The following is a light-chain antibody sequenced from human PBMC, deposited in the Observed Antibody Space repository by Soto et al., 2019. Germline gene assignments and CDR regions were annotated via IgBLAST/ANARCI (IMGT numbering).Light chain of an antibody. CDR2: GAS. V-gene: IGKV3-15*01. J-gene: IGKJ1*01. Sequence: EIVMTQSPATLSVSPGERATLSCRASQSVSSNLAWYQQKPGQAPRLLIYGASTRATGIPARFSGSGSGTEFTLTISSLQSEDFAVYYCLQYNNWPPPWTFGQGTKVEIK. CDR1: QSVSSN. CDR3: LQYNNWPPPWT.